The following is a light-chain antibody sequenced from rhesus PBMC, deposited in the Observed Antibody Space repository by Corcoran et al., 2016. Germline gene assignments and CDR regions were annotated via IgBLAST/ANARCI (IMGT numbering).Light chain of an antibody. CDR2: AAT. CDR3: QQYKSYPFT. V-gene: IGKV1-28*02. Sequence: DIQMTQSPSSLSASVGDTVPITCRASQGISSYLNWFQQNTGKAPKLLIYAATTLQSGVPSRCRGSGSGTDVTLTISSLQPEDFATYYCQQYKSYPFTFGPGTKLDIK. J-gene: IGKJ3*01. CDR1: QGISSY.